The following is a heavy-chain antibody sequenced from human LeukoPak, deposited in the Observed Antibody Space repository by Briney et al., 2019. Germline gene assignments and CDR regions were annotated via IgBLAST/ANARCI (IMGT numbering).Heavy chain of an antibody. D-gene: IGHD6-19*01. CDR1: GFTFSSYA. J-gene: IGHJ3*02. CDR3: ARWTRAVAGKGLDAFDI. V-gene: IGHV3-30-3*01. CDR2: ISYDGSNK. Sequence: PGRSLRLSCAASGFTFSSYAMHWVRQAPGKGLEWVAVISYDGSNKYYADSVKGRFTISRDNSKNTLYLQMNSLRAEDTAVYYCARWTRAVAGKGLDAFDIWGQGTMVTVSS.